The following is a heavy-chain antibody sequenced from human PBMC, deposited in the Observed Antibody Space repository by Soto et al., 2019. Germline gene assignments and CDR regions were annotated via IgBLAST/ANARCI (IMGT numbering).Heavy chain of an antibody. CDR2: VYPGDSDT. CDR3: ARRLGYCSGGSCAYYYYGMDV. J-gene: IGHJ6*02. CDR1: GYRFTSYW. Sequence: VESLKISCEGCGYRFTSYWSGWYRQMQGKGLEWMGIVYPGDSDTRYSPSFQGQVTISADKSISTAYLQWSSLKASDTAMYYCARRLGYCSGGSCAYYYYGMDVWGQGTTVTVSS. V-gene: IGHV5-51*01. D-gene: IGHD2-15*01.